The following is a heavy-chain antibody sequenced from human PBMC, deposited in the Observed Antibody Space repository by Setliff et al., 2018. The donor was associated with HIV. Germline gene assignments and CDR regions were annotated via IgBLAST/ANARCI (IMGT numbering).Heavy chain of an antibody. Sequence: ASVKVSCKASGYTFTSYILHWVRQAAGQGLEWVGRIAPSSGGIHYAQKFQDRVTMTRDTSTSTVYMDLSRLRSEDTAVYYCARSRYQLLYDMDVWGKGTTVTVSS. CDR1: GYTFTSYI. D-gene: IGHD2-2*02. J-gene: IGHJ6*03. CDR2: IAPSSGGI. CDR3: ARSRYQLLYDMDV. V-gene: IGHV1-46*01.